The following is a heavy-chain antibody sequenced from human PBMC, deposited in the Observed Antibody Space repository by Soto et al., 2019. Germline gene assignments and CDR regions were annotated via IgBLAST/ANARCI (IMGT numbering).Heavy chain of an antibody. Sequence: GESLKISCKGSGYSFTSYCIGWLRQMPGRGLEWMGIIYPGDSATRYSPSFQGQVTISADKSISTAYLQSSSLKASDTAMYYCARLSGIVGPTTYYYAMEVWGKGTTLTVSS. D-gene: IGHD1-26*01. J-gene: IGHJ6*04. CDR3: ARLSGIVGPTTYYYAMEV. CDR2: IYPGDSAT. CDR1: GYSFTSYC. V-gene: IGHV5-51*01.